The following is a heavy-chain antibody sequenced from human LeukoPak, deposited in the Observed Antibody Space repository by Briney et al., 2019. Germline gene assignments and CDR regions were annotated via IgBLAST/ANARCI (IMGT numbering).Heavy chain of an antibody. D-gene: IGHD6-19*01. J-gene: IGHJ4*02. CDR3: AREWLVGMYYFDY. CDR2: INPNSGGT. CDR1: GYTFTGYY. V-gene: IGHV1-2*04. Sequence: ASVKVSCEASGYTFTGYYMHWVRQAPGQGLEWMGWINPNSGGTNYAQKFQGWVTMTRDTSISTAYMELSRLRSDDTAVYYCAREWLVGMYYFDYWGQGTLVTVSS.